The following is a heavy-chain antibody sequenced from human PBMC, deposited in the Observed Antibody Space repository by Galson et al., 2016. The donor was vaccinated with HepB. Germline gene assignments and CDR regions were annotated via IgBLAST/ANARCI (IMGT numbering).Heavy chain of an antibody. CDR2: INPKSGDT. D-gene: IGHD5-12*01. CDR1: GYTFTGYY. V-gene: IGHV1-2*02. CDR3: AREIVAKIPSGDSAFDY. J-gene: IGHJ4*02. Sequence: SVKVSCKASGYTFTGYYMHWVRQAPGQGLEWMAWINPKSGDTSFAQKFQGRVTLARDTSITTAYMELRRLTSDDAAVYYCAREIVAKIPSGDSAFDYWGQGTLVTVSS.